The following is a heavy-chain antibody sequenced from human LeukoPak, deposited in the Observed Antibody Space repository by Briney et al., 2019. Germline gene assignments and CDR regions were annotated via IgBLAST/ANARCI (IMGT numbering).Heavy chain of an antibody. Sequence: GRSLRLSCAASGFTFDDYAMQWVRQAPGKGLEWVSRISWNSGSIGYADSVKGRFTISRDNAKNSLYLQMNSLRAEDMALYYCAKGKESAVAGYYFDYWGQGTLVTVSS. J-gene: IGHJ4*02. V-gene: IGHV3-9*03. D-gene: IGHD6-19*01. CDR1: GFTFDDYA. CDR2: ISWNSGSI. CDR3: AKGKESAVAGYYFDY.